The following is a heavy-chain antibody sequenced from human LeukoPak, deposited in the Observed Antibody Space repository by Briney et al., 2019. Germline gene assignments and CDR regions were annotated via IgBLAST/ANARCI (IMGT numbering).Heavy chain of an antibody. Sequence: TSETLSLTCTVSCRSISSSGYYWGWIRQPPAEGLEWIGSISFGGSTHYTPSLKSRVTIPVEKSKNQFSLKLSSVTAADTAVYDSAIHYCDGSGYSYVAYCGQGNLVTVSA. V-gene: IGHV4-39*01. D-gene: IGHD3-22*01. J-gene: IGHJ4*02. CDR3: AIHYCDGSGYSYVAY. CDR1: CRSISSSGYY. CDR2: ISFGGST.